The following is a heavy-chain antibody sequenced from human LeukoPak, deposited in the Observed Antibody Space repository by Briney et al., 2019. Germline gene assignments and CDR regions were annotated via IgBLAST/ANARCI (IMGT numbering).Heavy chain of an antibody. CDR2: ISGSGGST. J-gene: IGHJ4*02. Sequence: PGGSLRLSCAASGFTFSSYAVSWVRQAPGKGLEWVSAISGSGGSTYYADSVKGRFTISRDNSKNTLYLQMNSLRAEDTAVYYCARDLGTTVTHGDYWGQGTLVTVSS. CDR3: ARDLGTTVTHGDY. V-gene: IGHV3-23*01. D-gene: IGHD4-11*01. CDR1: GFTFSSYA.